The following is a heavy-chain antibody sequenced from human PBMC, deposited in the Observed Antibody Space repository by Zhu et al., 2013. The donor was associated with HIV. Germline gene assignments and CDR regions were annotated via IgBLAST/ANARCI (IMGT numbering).Heavy chain of an antibody. CDR3: AREGGSTFLDF. Sequence: QVQLVQSGAEVKKPGSSVKVSCKASGGTFSSYSFNWVRQAPGQGPEWMGGINPILHITDYGQQFQGRITITADESTSTAYMELRGLRPEDTALYYCAREGGSTFLDFWGQGTLVTVS. CDR1: GGTFSSYS. J-gene: IGHJ4*02. D-gene: IGHD3-16*01. V-gene: IGHV1-69*01. CDR2: INPILHIT.